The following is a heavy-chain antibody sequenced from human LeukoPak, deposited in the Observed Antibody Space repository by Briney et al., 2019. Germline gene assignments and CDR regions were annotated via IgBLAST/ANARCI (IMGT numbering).Heavy chain of an antibody. CDR3: ARGGNGWFFDD. V-gene: IGHV1-18*01. CDR2: VNGYNGNT. Sequence: ASVKVSCKASSYSFTNYGISWVRQAPGQGLEWVGWVNGYNGNTNYAQKVQDRVTMTTDTSTSTAYMELRSLRSDDTAVYYCARGGNGWFFDDWGQGTLVTVSS. CDR1: SYSFTNYG. J-gene: IGHJ4*02. D-gene: IGHD6-19*01.